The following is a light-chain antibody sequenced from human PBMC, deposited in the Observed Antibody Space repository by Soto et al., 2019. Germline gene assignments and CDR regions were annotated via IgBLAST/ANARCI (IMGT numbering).Light chain of an antibody. CDR1: QNVSSN. V-gene: IGKV3-15*01. J-gene: IGKJ2*01. Sequence: EIVMTQSPATLSVSPGERATLSCRASQNVSSNLAWYQQKPGQAPRLLIYGASTRATGIPARFSGSGSGTEFTLTISSLQSEDFAVYYCQQYNNWPHTFGQGTKLEI. CDR3: QQYNNWPHT. CDR2: GAS.